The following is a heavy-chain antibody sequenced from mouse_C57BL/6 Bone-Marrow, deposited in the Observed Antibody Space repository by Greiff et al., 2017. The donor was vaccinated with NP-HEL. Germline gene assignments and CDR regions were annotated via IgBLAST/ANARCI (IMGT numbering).Heavy chain of an antibody. CDR3: ARDITTVPRDY. Sequence: QVQLQQPGAELVKPGASVKMSCKASGYTFTSYWITWVKQRPGQGLEWIGDIYPGSGSTNYNEKFKSKATLTVDTSSSTAYMQLRSLTSEDSAVYYCARDITTVPRDYWGQGTTLTVSS. J-gene: IGHJ2*01. CDR2: IYPGSGST. CDR1: GYTFTSYW. V-gene: IGHV1-55*01. D-gene: IGHD1-1*01.